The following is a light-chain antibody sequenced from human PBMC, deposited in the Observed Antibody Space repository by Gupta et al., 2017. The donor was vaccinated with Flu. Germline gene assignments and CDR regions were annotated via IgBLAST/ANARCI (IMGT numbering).Light chain of an antibody. CDR3: QQYGSSPPLYS. V-gene: IGKV3-20*01. CDR2: VTS. J-gene: IGKJ2*03. CDR1: QSVNSDY. Sequence: EIVLTQSPGTLSLSPGERATLSCRATQSVNSDYLAWYQQKPGQPPRLLIYVTSSRATGIPDRFSGSGSGTDFTLTISRLEPEDFAVYYCQQYGSSPPLYSFAQGTKLETK.